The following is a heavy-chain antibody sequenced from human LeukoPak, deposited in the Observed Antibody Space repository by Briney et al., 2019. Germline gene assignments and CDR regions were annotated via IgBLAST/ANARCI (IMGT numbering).Heavy chain of an antibody. V-gene: IGHV1-69*13. CDR1: GGTFSDYT. J-gene: IGHJ6*02. Sequence: GASVKVSCKASGGTFSDYTITWVRQAPGQGLEWMGGIIPMFGTVNYAQKFQDRVTITADESTNTAYMELSSLRSDDTAVYYCARDVSGYCSGGSCRYYFGMDVWGHGTTVTVSS. D-gene: IGHD2-15*01. CDR3: ARDVSGYCSGGSCRYYFGMDV. CDR2: IIPMFGTV.